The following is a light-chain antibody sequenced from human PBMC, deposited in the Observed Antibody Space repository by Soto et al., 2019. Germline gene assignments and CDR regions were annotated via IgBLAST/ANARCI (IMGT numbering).Light chain of an antibody. CDR1: QSVSSN. CDR3: QQYNNWPPST. J-gene: IGKJ1*01. CDR2: GAS. V-gene: IGKV3D-15*01. Sequence: EVLMTQSPATLSVSPGERATLSCRASQSVSSNLAWYQQKPGQAPRHLIYGASTRATGIPARFSGSGSGTEFTLIISSLQYEDFAVYYCQQYNNWPPSTFGQGTKVDIK.